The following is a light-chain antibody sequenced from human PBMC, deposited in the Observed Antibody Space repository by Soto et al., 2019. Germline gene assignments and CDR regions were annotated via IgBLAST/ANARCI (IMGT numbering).Light chain of an antibody. J-gene: IGKJ5*01. CDR2: YAS. CDR1: QSVSSY. Sequence: EIVLTQSPATLSLSPGERATLSCRASQSVSSYLAWYKQKPGQAPRLLIYYASNRATGIPAIVSGSGSGTAFTLTISSLEPEDFAVYYCQQSSNWPTFGQGTRLEIK. CDR3: QQSSNWPT. V-gene: IGKV3-11*01.